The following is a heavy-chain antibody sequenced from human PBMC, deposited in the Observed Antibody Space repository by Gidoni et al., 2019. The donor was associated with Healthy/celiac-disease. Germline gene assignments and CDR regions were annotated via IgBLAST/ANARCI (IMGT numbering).Heavy chain of an antibody. V-gene: IGHV3-23*01. CDR1: GFTFSSYA. CDR3: AKDRRSSGYYYVLFDY. D-gene: IGHD3-22*01. Sequence: EVQLLESGGGLVQPGGSLRLSCAASGFTFSSYAMSWVRQAPGKGLEWVSAISGSGGSTYYADSVKGRFTISRDNSKNTLYLQMNSLRAEDTAVYYCAKDRRSSGYYYVLFDYWGQGTLVTVSS. J-gene: IGHJ4*02. CDR2: ISGSGGST.